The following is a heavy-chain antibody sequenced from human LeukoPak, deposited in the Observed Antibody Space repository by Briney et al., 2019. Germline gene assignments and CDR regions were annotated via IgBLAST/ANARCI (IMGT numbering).Heavy chain of an antibody. CDR3: SRGRWELGQDY. V-gene: IGHV1-8*03. D-gene: IGHD3-10*01. Sequence: ASVKVSCKASGYTFTGYYMHWVRQAPGQGLEWMLWMNPDSGNTGYAQKFQGRVTVTTDMSTTTAYMDLSSLTSEDTAVYYCSRGRWELGQDYWGQGTLVTVSS. J-gene: IGHJ4*02. CDR1: GYTFTGYY. CDR2: MNPDSGNT.